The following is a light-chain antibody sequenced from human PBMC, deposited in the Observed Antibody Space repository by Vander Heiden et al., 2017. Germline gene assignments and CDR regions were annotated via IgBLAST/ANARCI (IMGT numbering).Light chain of an antibody. CDR2: LGS. Sequence: DIVMTQSPLPLPVTPGEPASISCRSSQSLLHSNGYNNLDWYLQKPGQPPQLLIYLGSNRASGVPDRFSGSGSGTDFTLKISRVEAADVGVYFCMQGLQIPRTFGQGTKLEIK. CDR1: QSLLHSNGYNN. CDR3: MQGLQIPRT. J-gene: IGKJ2*01. V-gene: IGKV2-28*01.